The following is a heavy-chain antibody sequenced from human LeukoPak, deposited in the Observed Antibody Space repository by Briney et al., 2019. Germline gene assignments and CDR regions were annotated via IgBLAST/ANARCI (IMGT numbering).Heavy chain of an antibody. CDR1: GFTFSSYE. V-gene: IGHV3-48*03. D-gene: IGHD3-22*01. CDR2: ITSSGSTI. Sequence: PGGSLRLSCAASGFTFSSYEMNWVRQAPGKGLEGGSYITSSGSTIYYADSVKGRFTISRDNAKNSLYLQMNSLRAEDTAVYYCAKPGYYYDSSGYTSWGQGTLVTVSS. J-gene: IGHJ4*02. CDR3: AKPGYYYDSSGYTS.